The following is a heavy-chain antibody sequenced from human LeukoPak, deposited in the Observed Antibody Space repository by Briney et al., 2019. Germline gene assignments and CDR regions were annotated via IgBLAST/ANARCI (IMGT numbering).Heavy chain of an antibody. CDR3: ARSYYYGSGSYYPFDY. Sequence: GRSLRLSPASSGLTFSRSCTHWIRQAPCKGLVLAAVLRHDGNNKYYADSVKGRFTISRDNSKNTLYLQMNSLRAEDTAVYYCARSYYYGSGSYYPFDYWGQGTLVTVSS. V-gene: IGHV3-33*01. J-gene: IGHJ4*02. CDR1: GLTFSRSC. D-gene: IGHD3-10*01. CDR2: LRHDGNNK.